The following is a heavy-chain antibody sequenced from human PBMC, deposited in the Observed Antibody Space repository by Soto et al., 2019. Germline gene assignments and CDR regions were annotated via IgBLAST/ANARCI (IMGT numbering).Heavy chain of an antibody. CDR3: ARGKGGGYYDSSGYYWSAFDI. CDR2: IIPILGIA. D-gene: IGHD3-22*01. Sequence: ASVKVSCKASGGTFSSYAISWVRQAPGQGLEWMGGIIPILGIANYAQKFQGRVTITADKSTSTAYMELSSLRSEDTAVYYCARGKGGGYYDSSGYYWSAFDIWGQGTMVTVSS. CDR1: GGTFSSYA. V-gene: IGHV1-69*10. J-gene: IGHJ3*02.